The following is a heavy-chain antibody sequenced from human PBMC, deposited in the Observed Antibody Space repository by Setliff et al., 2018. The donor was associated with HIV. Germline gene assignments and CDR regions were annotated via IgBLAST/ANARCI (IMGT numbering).Heavy chain of an antibody. Sequence: SETLTLTCAVYGGSFSGHFWGWIRQPPGKGLEWIGEITPSGGTNYNPSLKSRVTISVDTSKNQFSLKLSSVTAADTALYYCSKWDTIILADSWGQGTLVTVSS. CDR2: ITPSGGT. D-gene: IGHD1-26*01. V-gene: IGHV4-34*01. J-gene: IGHJ4*02. CDR3: SKWDTIILADS. CDR1: GGSFSGHF.